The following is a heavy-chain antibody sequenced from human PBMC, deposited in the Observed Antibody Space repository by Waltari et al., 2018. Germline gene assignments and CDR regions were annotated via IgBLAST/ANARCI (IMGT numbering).Heavy chain of an antibody. V-gene: IGHV4-39*07. Sequence: QLQLQESGPGLVKPSETLSLTCTVSGGSISSSSYYWGWIRQPPGKGLEWIGSIYYSGSTYYNPALKSRVTISVDTSKNQFSLKLSSVTAADTAVYYCARGQQPGGYNWFDPWGQGTLVTVSS. J-gene: IGHJ5*02. CDR3: ARGQQPGGYNWFDP. D-gene: IGHD6-13*01. CDR1: GGSISSSSYY. CDR2: IYYSGST.